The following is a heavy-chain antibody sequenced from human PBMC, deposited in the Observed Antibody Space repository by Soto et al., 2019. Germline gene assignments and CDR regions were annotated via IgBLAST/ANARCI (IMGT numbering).Heavy chain of an antibody. CDR1: GGTFSTYA. Sequence: QVQLVQSGAEVTKPGSSVKVSCKASGGTFSTYAISWVRQAPGQGLEWMGRIIPMFATANYAQKFQGRVTITADDFTNTVYMEVSSLRSEDTAVYYCATGTPNFGAAVDHWGQGTLVTVSS. CDR2: IIPMFATA. CDR3: ATGTPNFGAAVDH. J-gene: IGHJ4*02. D-gene: IGHD3-16*01. V-gene: IGHV1-69*01.